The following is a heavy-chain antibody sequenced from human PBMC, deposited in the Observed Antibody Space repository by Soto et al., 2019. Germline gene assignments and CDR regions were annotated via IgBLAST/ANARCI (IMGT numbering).Heavy chain of an antibody. CDR1: GYTFTRYD. CDR2: MNPNSGNT. J-gene: IGHJ5*02. CDR3: ARLPIAAARFGWFDP. D-gene: IGHD6-13*01. Sequence: QVQLVQSGAEVKKPGASVKVSCKASGYTFTRYDINWVRQATGQGLEWMGWMNPNSGNTGHAQKFQGRVTMTRNTSISTVYMELSSLRSEDTAVYYCARLPIAAARFGWFDPWGQGTLVTVSS. V-gene: IGHV1-8*01.